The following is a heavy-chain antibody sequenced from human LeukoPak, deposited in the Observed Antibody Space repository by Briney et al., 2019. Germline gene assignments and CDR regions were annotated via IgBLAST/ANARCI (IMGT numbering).Heavy chain of an antibody. D-gene: IGHD5-24*01. J-gene: IGHJ4*02. CDR2: ISYDGSNK. V-gene: IGHV3-30*04. CDR3: ARANRDGYNTH. Sequence: GGSLRLSCAASGFTFSSYAMHWVRQAPGKGLEWVAVISYDGSNKYYADSVKGRFTISRDNSKNTLYLQMNGLRAEDTAVYYCARANRDGYNTHWGQGTLVTVSS. CDR1: GFTFSSYA.